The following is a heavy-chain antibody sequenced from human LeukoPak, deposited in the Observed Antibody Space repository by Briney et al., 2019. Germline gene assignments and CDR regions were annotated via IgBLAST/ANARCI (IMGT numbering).Heavy chain of an antibody. CDR2: INSDGSST. J-gene: IGHJ4*02. D-gene: IGHD5-12*01. CDR3: ARDRGYTQDY. Sequence: GGSLRLSCEASGFPFGTTWMHWVRQAPGKGLVWVSHINSDGSSTTYADSVKGRFTISRDNAKNTLYLQMNSLRAEDTAVYYCARDRGYTQDYWGQGTLVTVSS. CDR1: GFPFGTTW. V-gene: IGHV3-74*01.